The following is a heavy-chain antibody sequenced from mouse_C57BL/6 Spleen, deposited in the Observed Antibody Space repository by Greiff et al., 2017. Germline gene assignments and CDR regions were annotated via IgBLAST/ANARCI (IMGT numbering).Heavy chain of an antibody. J-gene: IGHJ3*01. Sequence: VHVKQSGPELVKPGASVKISCKASGYSFTGYYMNWVKQSPEKSLEWIGEINPSTGGTTYNKKFKAKATLTVDKSSSTAYMQLKSLTSEDSAVYYCAWEAYWGQGTLVTVSA. V-gene: IGHV1-42*01. CDR2: INPSTGGT. D-gene: IGHD4-1*01. CDR3: AWEAY. CDR1: GYSFTGYY.